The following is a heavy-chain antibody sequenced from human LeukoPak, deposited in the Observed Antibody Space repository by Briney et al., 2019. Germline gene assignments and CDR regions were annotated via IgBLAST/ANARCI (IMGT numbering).Heavy chain of an antibody. Sequence: TGGSLRLSCAASGFTFSSYWMSWVRQAPGKGLEWVANIKQDGSEKYYVDSVKGRFAISRDNARNSLCLQMNSLRAEDTALYYCAREGLLWFGELSPNWFDPWGQGTLVTVSS. CDR2: IKQDGSEK. J-gene: IGHJ5*02. V-gene: IGHV3-7*03. CDR1: GFTFSSYW. CDR3: AREGLLWFGELSPNWFDP. D-gene: IGHD3-10*01.